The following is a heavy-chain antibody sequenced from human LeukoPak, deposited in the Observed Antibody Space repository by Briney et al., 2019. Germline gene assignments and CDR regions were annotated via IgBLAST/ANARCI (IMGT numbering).Heavy chain of an antibody. CDR3: ARDGVEFYNWFDP. Sequence: GGSLRLSCAASGFTFSRYWMYWVRQAPGKGLVWVSRINSDGSSTTYADSVKGRFTISRDNAKNTLYLQMNSLRAEDTAVYYCARDGVEFYNWFDPWGQGTLVTVSS. V-gene: IGHV3-74*01. CDR2: INSDGSST. D-gene: IGHD2-21*01. J-gene: IGHJ5*02. CDR1: GFTFSRYW.